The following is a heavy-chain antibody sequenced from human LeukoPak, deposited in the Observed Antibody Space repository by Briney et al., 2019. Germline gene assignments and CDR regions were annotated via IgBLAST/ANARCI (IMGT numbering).Heavy chain of an antibody. Sequence: GGSLRLSCAASGFTVSSNYMSWVRQAPGKGLEWVSVIYSGGSTYYADSVKGRLTISRDNSKNTLYLQMNSLRAEDSAAYYCAKLRSGTTGNVEIWGQGTMVTVSS. V-gene: IGHV3-53*01. CDR3: AKLRSGTTGNVEI. CDR1: GFTVSSNY. J-gene: IGHJ3*02. D-gene: IGHD1-26*01. CDR2: IYSGGST.